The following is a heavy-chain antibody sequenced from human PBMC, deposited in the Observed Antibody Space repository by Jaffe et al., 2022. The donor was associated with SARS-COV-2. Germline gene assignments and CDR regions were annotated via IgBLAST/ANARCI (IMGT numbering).Heavy chain of an antibody. CDR3: ARDYTVVVSPFENRVYGMDV. CDR1: GGSISSGSYY. CDR2: IYTSGST. J-gene: IGHJ6*02. Sequence: QVQLQESGPGLVKPSQTLSLTCTVSGGSISSGSYYWSWIRQPAGKGLEWIGRIYTSGSTNYNPSLKSRVTISVDTSKNQFSLKLSSVTAADTAVYYCARDYTVVVSPFENRVYGMDVWGQGTTVTVSS. D-gene: IGHD3-22*01. V-gene: IGHV4-61*02.